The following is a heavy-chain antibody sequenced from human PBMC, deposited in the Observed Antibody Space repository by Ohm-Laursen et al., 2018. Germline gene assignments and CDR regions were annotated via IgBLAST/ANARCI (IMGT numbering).Heavy chain of an antibody. CDR1: GFTFSSYA. CDR2: ISDSGSST. V-gene: IGHV3-23*01. CDR3: AKGYELVWEVTMIVVNDAFDI. J-gene: IGHJ3*02. D-gene: IGHD3-22*01. Sequence: GSLRLSCTASGFTFSSYAMSWVRQAPGKGLEWVSSISDSGSSTYYTDSVKGRFTISRDNSKNTLYLQMNSLRAEDTAVYYCAKGYELVWEVTMIVVNDAFDIWGQGTMVTVSS.